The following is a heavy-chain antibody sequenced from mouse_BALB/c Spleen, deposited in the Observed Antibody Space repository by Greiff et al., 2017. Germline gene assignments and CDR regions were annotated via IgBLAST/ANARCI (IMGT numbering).Heavy chain of an antibody. J-gene: IGHJ4*01. V-gene: IGHV1-12*01. CDR1: GYTFTSYN. Sequence: QVQLQQPGAELVKPGASVKMSCKASGYTFTSYNMHWVKQTPGQGLEWIGAIYPGNGDTSYNQKFKGKATLTADKSSSTAYMQLSSLTSEDSAVYYCARYGNPRAMDYWGQGTSVTVSA. CDR3: ARYGNPRAMDY. CDR2: IYPGNGDT. D-gene: IGHD1-1*01.